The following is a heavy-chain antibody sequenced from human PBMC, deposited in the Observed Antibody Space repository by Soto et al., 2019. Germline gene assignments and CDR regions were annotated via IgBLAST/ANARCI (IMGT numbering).Heavy chain of an antibody. Sequence: QVQLQESGPGLVKPSETLSLTCTVSGGSISNYYWSWIRQSPGMGLEWIGYIYSSGSANYNPSLKSRIIISVDTSKSQFSLKLNSVTAADTAVYFCARGGSSWTGAWYFDLWGRGTLVTVSS. J-gene: IGHJ2*01. V-gene: IGHV4-59*01. CDR3: ARGGSSWTGAWYFDL. CDR1: GGSISNYY. D-gene: IGHD6-13*01. CDR2: IYSSGSA.